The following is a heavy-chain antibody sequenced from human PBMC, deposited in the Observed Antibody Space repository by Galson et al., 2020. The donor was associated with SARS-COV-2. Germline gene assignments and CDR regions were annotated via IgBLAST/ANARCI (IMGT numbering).Heavy chain of an antibody. Sequence: SEPLSLTCTVSGASIRSYYWSWIRQPPGKGLEWIGYIYYSGSTKYNPSLKSRLTISVDTSKNQFSLELSSVTAADAAVYYCARSRVDTVATTAVLVDYWGQGTLVTVSS. CDR1: GASIRSYY. V-gene: IGHV4-59*01. D-gene: IGHD5-12*01. CDR3: ARSRVDTVATTAVLVDY. CDR2: IYYSGST. J-gene: IGHJ4*02.